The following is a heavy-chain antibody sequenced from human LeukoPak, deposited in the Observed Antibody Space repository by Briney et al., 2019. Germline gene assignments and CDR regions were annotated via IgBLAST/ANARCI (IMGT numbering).Heavy chain of an antibody. CDR3: ARGRSGYDHYYYYYYMDV. Sequence: SETLSLTCTVSGGSISSYYWSWVRQPAGKGMEWVGRIYTSGSTNYNPSLKSRVNMSVDTSKNQFSLKLNSVTAADTAAYYCARGRSGYDHYYYYYYMDVWGKGTTVTVSS. V-gene: IGHV4-4*07. D-gene: IGHD5-12*01. CDR1: GGSISSYY. CDR2: IYTSGST. J-gene: IGHJ6*03.